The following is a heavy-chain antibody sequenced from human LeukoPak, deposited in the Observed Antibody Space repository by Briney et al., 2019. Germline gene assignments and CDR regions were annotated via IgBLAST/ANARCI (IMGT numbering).Heavy chain of an antibody. CDR2: MNPNSGNT. CDR3: AISDYYDSSGYLDY. Sequence: ASVKVSCKASGYTFTSYDINWVRQATGQGLEWMGWMNPNSGNTGYAQKFQGRVTMTRNTSISAAYMELSSLRSEDTAVYYCAISDYYDSSGYLDYWGQGTLVTVSS. D-gene: IGHD3-22*01. V-gene: IGHV1-8*01. CDR1: GYTFTSYD. J-gene: IGHJ4*02.